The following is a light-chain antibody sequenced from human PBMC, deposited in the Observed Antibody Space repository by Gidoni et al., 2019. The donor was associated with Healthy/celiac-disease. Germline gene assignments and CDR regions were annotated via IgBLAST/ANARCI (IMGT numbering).Light chain of an antibody. V-gene: IGKV3-11*01. Sequence: EIVLTQSPATLSLSPGERATLSCRASQSVSSYLAWSQQKPGQAPRPLIYDESNRTTGLPARFSGSGSGTDVTPTISSLEPEDFAVYYCQQRSDWPPYTFGQGTKLEIK. CDR2: DES. CDR1: QSVSSY. CDR3: QQRSDWPPYT. J-gene: IGKJ2*01.